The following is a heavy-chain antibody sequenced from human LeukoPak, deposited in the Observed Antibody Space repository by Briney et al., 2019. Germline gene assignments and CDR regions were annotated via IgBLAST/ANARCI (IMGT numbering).Heavy chain of an antibody. V-gene: IGHV4-59*01. Sequence: PSETLSLTCAVYGGSFSGYYWSWIRQPPGKGLEWIGYIYYSGSTNYNPSLKSRVTISVDTSKNQFSLKLSSVTAADTAVYYCARYSYGLHRFDYWGQGTLVTVSS. D-gene: IGHD5-18*01. CDR2: IYYSGST. CDR3: ARYSYGLHRFDY. J-gene: IGHJ4*02. CDR1: GGSFSGYY.